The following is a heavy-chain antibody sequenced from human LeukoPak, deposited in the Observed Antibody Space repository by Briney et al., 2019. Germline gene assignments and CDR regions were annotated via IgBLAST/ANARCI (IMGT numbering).Heavy chain of an antibody. J-gene: IGHJ5*02. CDR3: ARFRKKWLVPGWFDP. Sequence: PSKTLSLTCTVSGYSISSGYYWGWIRQPPGKGLEWIGSIYHSGTTYYNPSLKSRVTISVDTSKNQFSLKLSSVTAADTAVYYCARFRKKWLVPGWFDPWGQGTLVTVSS. D-gene: IGHD6-19*01. CDR2: IYHSGTT. CDR1: GYSISSGYY. V-gene: IGHV4-38-2*02.